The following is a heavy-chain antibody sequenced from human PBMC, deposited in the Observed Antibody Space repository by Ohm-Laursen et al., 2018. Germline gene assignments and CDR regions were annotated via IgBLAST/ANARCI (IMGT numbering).Heavy chain of an antibody. J-gene: IGHJ4*02. D-gene: IGHD2-15*01. CDR3: ARVIGGGSCYDY. CDR1: GFTVSSNY. CDR2: IYSGGST. V-gene: IGHV3-66*01. Sequence: SLRLSCTASGFTVSSNYMSWVRQAPGKGLEWVSVIYSGGSTYYADSVKGRFTISRDNSKNTLYLQMNSLRAEDTAVYYCARVIGGGSCYDYWGQGTLVTVSS.